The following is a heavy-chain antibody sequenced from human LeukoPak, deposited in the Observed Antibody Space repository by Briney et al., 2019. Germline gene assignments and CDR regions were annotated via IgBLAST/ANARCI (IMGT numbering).Heavy chain of an antibody. CDR1: GFTFSTYS. D-gene: IGHD2-2*01. CDR2: ISSSSSHI. J-gene: IGHJ6*03. V-gene: IGHV3-21*01. Sequence: GGSLRLSCAASGFTFSTYSMTWVRQAPGKGLEWVSSISSSSSHIYYADSVKGRFTISRDNAKNSLFLQMNSLRADDAAIYYCARCYCSTTTCAEGVFYYMDVWGKGTTVTVSS. CDR3: ARCYCSTTTCAEGVFYYMDV.